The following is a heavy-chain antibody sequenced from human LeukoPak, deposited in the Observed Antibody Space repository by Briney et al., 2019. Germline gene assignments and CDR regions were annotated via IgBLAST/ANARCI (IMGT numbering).Heavy chain of an antibody. D-gene: IGHD3-16*01. Sequence: SETLSLTCTVSGGSISSYYWSCIRQPAGKGLEWIGRIYTSGSTNYNPSLKSRVTMSVDTSKNQFSLKLSSATAADTAVYYCARDLGAGSLFDYWGQGTLVTVSS. J-gene: IGHJ4*02. V-gene: IGHV4-4*07. CDR1: GGSISSYY. CDR2: IYTSGST. CDR3: ARDLGAGSLFDY.